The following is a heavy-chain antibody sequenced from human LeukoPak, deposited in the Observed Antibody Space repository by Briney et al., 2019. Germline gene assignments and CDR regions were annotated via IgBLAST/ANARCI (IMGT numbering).Heavy chain of an antibody. CDR1: GFTFSSYS. J-gene: IGHJ4*02. D-gene: IGHD1-14*01. CDR3: ATSFRDREEKIDY. CDR2: ISSSSSTI. Sequence: GGSLRLSCAASGFTFSSYSMNWVRQAPGKGLEWVSYISSSSSTIYYADSVKGRFTISRDNAKNSLYLQINSLRVEDTAVYCATSFRDREEKIDYWGQGSLVTVSS. V-gene: IGHV3-48*01.